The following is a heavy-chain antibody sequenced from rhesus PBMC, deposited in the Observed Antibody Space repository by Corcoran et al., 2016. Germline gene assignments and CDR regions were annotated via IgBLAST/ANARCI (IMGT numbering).Heavy chain of an antibody. J-gene: IGHJ4*01. CDR2: INSGGGST. D-gene: IGHD3-16*01. CDR1: GFTFSSYG. V-gene: IGHV3S5*01. Sequence: EVQLVETGGGLVQPGGSLKLSCAASGFTFSSYGMSWVRQAPGKGIEVVLAINSGGGSTSYADSVKGRFTISRENSKNALSLQMNSLRAEDTAVYYCAKDLLRYYSGSYYLDYWGQGVLVTVSS. CDR3: AKDLLRYYSGSYYLDY.